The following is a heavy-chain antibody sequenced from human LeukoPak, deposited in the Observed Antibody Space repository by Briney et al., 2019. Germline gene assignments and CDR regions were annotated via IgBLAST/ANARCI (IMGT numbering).Heavy chain of an antibody. J-gene: IGHJ5*02. CDR3: ARRVGYGDLRRIGFWFDP. D-gene: IGHD4-17*01. CDR2: IYYSGST. Sequence: PSETLSLTCTVSGGSISSSSYYWGWIRQPPGKGLEWIGSIYYSGSTYYNPSLKSRVTISVDTPKNQFSLKLSSVTAADTAVYYCARRVGYGDLRRIGFWFDPWGQGTLVTVSS. V-gene: IGHV4-39*01. CDR1: GGSISSSSYY.